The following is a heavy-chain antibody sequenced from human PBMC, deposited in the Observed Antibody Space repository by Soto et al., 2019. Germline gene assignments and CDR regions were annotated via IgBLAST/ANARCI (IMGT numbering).Heavy chain of an antibody. CDR1: GDSISSRKFF. J-gene: IGHJ5*02. D-gene: IGHD5-12*01. CDR3: ARELWLPSNINCFDP. V-gene: IGHV4-39*02. Sequence: ETLSLTCTVSGDSISSRKFFWAWIRQTPVRGLEWIGSIAFSGNTYCNPSLKSRVTMSVDTSTNQFSLRLSSVTAADTAIYFCARELWLPSNINCFDPWGQGTLVTVSS. CDR2: IAFSGNT.